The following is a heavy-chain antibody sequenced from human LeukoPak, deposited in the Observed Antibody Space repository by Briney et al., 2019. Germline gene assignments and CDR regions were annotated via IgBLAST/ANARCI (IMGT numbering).Heavy chain of an antibody. Sequence: SETLSLTCTVSGGSISSSSYYWGWIRQPPWKGLEWIGSIYYSGSTYYNPSLKSRVTISVDTSKNQFSLKLSSVTAADTAVYYCARHILTGPSPMYYFDYWGQGTLVTVSS. J-gene: IGHJ4*02. CDR3: ARHILTGPSPMYYFDY. V-gene: IGHV4-39*01. CDR1: GGSISSSSYY. D-gene: IGHD3-9*01. CDR2: IYYSGST.